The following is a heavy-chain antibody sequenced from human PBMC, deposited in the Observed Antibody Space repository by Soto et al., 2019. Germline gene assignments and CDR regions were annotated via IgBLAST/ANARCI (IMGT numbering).Heavy chain of an antibody. CDR1: GFTFSSYG. CDR3: ASEPNDISGYYPTYFDN. V-gene: IGHV3-30*03. D-gene: IGHD3-22*01. Sequence: PGGSLRLSCAASGFTFSSYGMHWVRQAPGKGLEWVAVISYDGSNKYYADSVKGRFTISRDNAKNTLYLQMNSLRAEDTAVYYCASEPNDISGYYPTYFDNWGQGTLVTVSS. CDR2: ISYDGSNK. J-gene: IGHJ4*02.